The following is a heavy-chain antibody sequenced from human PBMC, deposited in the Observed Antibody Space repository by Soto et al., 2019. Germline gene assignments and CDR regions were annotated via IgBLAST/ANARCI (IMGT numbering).Heavy chain of an antibody. V-gene: IGHV1-69*13. J-gene: IGHJ4*02. D-gene: IGHD3-22*01. Sequence: SVKVSCKASGGTFSSYAISWVRQAPGQGLEWMGGIIPIFGTANYAQKFQGRVTITADESTSTAYMELSSLRSEDTAVYYCARDFVEYYDSSGYYYEPTFDYWGQGTLGTVSS. CDR1: GGTFSSYA. CDR3: ARDFVEYYDSSGYYYEPTFDY. CDR2: IIPIFGTA.